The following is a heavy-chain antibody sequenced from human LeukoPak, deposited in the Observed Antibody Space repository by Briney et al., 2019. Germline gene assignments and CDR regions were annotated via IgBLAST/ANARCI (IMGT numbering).Heavy chain of an antibody. Sequence: ASVKVSCTASGYTFTSYGISWVRQAPGQGLEWMGWISAYNGNTNYAQKLQGRVTMTTDTSTSTAYMELRSLRSDDTAVYYCARDHPTYERYFDWLLYGPYYYGMDVWGQGTTVTVSS. CDR3: ARDHPTYERYFDWLLYGPYYYGMDV. CDR1: GYTFTSYG. J-gene: IGHJ6*02. CDR2: ISAYNGNT. V-gene: IGHV1-18*01. D-gene: IGHD3-9*01.